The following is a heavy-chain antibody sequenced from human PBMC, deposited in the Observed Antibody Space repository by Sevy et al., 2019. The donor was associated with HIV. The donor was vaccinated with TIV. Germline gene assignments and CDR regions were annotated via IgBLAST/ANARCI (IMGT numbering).Heavy chain of an antibody. CDR2: IKLDGSEK. Sequence: GGSLRLSCAASGFSFSNYWMSWVRQAPGKGLEWVANIKLDGSEKYYVDTVKGRFTISRNNAKKSLYLQMNSLRTADTAVYYCARDCSSTTCLWGMDVWGQGTTVTVSS. CDR3: ARDCSSTTCLWGMDV. CDR1: GFSFSNYW. D-gene: IGHD2-2*01. V-gene: IGHV3-7*03. J-gene: IGHJ6*02.